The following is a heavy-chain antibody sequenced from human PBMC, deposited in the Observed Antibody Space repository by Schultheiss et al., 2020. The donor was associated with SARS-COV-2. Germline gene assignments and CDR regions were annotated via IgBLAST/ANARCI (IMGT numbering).Heavy chain of an antibody. CDR2: ISGSGGST. Sequence: GGSLRLSCAASGFTFSSYAMSWVRQAPGKGLEWVSAISGSGGSTYYADSVKGRFIISRDNSRNTLYLQMNSLRAEDTAVYYCARDGTTVSYNWFDPWGQGTLVTVSS. D-gene: IGHD4-17*01. CDR3: ARDGTTVSYNWFDP. CDR1: GFTFSSYA. J-gene: IGHJ5*02. V-gene: IGHV3-23*01.